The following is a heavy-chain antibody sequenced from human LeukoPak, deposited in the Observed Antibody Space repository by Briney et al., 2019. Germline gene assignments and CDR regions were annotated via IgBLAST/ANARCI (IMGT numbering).Heavy chain of an antibody. CDR3: AREKYQLIYAHYGMDV. V-gene: IGHV1-2*02. CDR2: INPNSGGT. CDR1: GYTFTGYY. D-gene: IGHD2-2*02. Sequence: ASVKVSCKASGYTFTGYYMHWVRQAPGQVLEWMGWINPNSGGTNYAQKFQGRVTMTRDTSISTAYMELSRLRSDDTAVYYCAREKYQLIYAHYGMDVWGQGTTVTVSS. J-gene: IGHJ6*02.